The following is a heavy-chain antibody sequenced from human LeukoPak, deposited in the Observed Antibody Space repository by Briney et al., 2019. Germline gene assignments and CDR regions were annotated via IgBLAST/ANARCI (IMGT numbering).Heavy chain of an antibody. CDR1: GFSLSTSGMC. CDR3: ARIVWGQQLVPPLYYYYGMDV. V-gene: IGHV2-70*11. J-gene: IGHJ6*02. CDR2: IDWDDDK. D-gene: IGHD6-13*01. Sequence: SGPALVKPTQTLTLTCTFSGFSLSTSGMCVSWIRQPPGKALEWLARIDWDDDKYYSTSLKTRLTISKDTSKNQVVLTMTTMGPVDTATYYCARIVWGQQLVPPLYYYYGMDVWGQGTTVTVSS.